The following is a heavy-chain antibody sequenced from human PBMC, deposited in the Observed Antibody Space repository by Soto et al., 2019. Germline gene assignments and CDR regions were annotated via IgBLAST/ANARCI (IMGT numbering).Heavy chain of an antibody. CDR2: INAGNGNT. CDR3: ARTLYYYGSGSYYRYLDYYYYGMDV. V-gene: IGHV1-3*01. Sequence: ASVKVSCKASGYTFTRYAMRWVRQAPGQRLEWMGWINAGNGNTKYSQKFQGRVTITRDTSASTAYMELSSLRSEDTAVYYCARTLYYYGSGSYYRYLDYYYYGMDVWGQGTTVTVSS. CDR1: GYTFTRYA. D-gene: IGHD3-10*01. J-gene: IGHJ6*02.